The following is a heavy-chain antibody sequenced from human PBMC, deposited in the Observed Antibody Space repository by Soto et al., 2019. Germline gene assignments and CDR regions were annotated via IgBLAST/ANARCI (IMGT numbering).Heavy chain of an antibody. CDR2: IYPGDSDT. D-gene: IGHD3-10*01. J-gene: IGHJ6*02. CDR1: GYSFTSYW. CDR3: ARMSVGSYYYYGMDV. V-gene: IGHV5-51*01. Sequence: GESLKISCKGSGYSFTSYWIGWVRQMPGKGLEWMGIIYPGDSDTRYSPSFQGQVTISADKSISTAYLQWSSLKASDTAIYYCARMSVGSYYYYGMDVWGQGTTVTVSS.